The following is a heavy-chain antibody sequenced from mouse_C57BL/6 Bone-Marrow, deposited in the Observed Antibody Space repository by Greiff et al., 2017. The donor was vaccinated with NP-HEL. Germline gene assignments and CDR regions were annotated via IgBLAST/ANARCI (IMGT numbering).Heavy chain of an antibody. D-gene: IGHD2-4*01. J-gene: IGHJ2*01. CDR2: ISYDGSN. V-gene: IGHV3-6*01. Sequence: VQLKESGPGLVKPSQSLSLTCSVTGYSITSGYYWNWIRQFPGNKLEWMGYISYDGSNNYNPSLKNRISITRDTSKNQFFLKLNSVTTEDTATYYCARGYDYDDYFDYWGQGTTLTVSS. CDR3: ARGYDYDDYFDY. CDR1: GYSITSGYY.